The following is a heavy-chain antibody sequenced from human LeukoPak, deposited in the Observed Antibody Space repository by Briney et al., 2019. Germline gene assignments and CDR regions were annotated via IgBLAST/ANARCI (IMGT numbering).Heavy chain of an antibody. Sequence: IPSETLSLTCAVYGGSFSGYYSSWIRQPPGKGLEWIGEINHSGSTNYNPSLKSRVTISVDTSKNQFSLKLSSVTAADTAVYYCARGGLRYYYGSGSQIVFVPWGQGTLVTVSS. CDR1: GGSFSGYY. J-gene: IGHJ5*02. D-gene: IGHD3-10*01. V-gene: IGHV4-34*01. CDR2: INHSGST. CDR3: ARGGLRYYYGSGSQIVFVP.